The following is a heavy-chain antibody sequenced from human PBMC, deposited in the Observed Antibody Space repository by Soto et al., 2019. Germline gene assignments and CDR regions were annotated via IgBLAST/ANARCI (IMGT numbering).Heavy chain of an antibody. CDR2: INAGNGNT. D-gene: IGHD6-19*01. J-gene: IGHJ4*02. CDR1: GYTFTSYA. Sequence: QVQLVQSGAEVKKPGASVKVSCKASGYTFTSYAIHWVRQAPGQRLEWMGWINAGNGNTKYSQKFQDRVTITRDTAASTASMELSSLRSEDTAVYYCARDLGGWPEYWGQGTLVSVSS. CDR3: ARDLGGWPEY. V-gene: IGHV1-3*01.